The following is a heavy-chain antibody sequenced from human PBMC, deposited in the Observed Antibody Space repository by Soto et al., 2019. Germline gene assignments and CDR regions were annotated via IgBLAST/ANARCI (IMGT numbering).Heavy chain of an antibody. Sequence: ASVKVSCKASGGTFSSYAISWVRQAPGQGLEWMGGIIPIFGTANYAQKFQGRVTITADESTSTAYMELSSLRSEDTAVYYCASSGSYDFWSGSSYYYYGMDVWGQGTTVTVSS. CDR1: GGTFSSYA. CDR3: ASSGSYDFWSGSSYYYYGMDV. D-gene: IGHD3-3*01. V-gene: IGHV1-69*13. J-gene: IGHJ6*02. CDR2: IIPIFGTA.